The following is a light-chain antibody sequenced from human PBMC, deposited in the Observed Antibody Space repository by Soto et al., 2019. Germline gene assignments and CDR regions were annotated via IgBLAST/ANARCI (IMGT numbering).Light chain of an antibody. V-gene: IGLV3-21*04. Sequence: SHELTQTPSVSVAPGKTARITCGGNNIGTESVHWYHQKPGQAPVLVIYYDIDRPSGIPERFSGSKSGNTATLTISRVEAGDEADYYCQMWDSSSDLVIFGGGTKLTVL. CDR1: NIGTES. CDR3: QMWDSSSDLVI. CDR2: YDI. J-gene: IGLJ2*01.